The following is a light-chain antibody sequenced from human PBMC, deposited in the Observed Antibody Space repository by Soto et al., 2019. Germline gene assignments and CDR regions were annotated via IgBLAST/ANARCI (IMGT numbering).Light chain of an antibody. CDR1: SADVSTSNF. J-gene: IGLJ1*01. CDR2: DFT. V-gene: IGLV2-14*03. Sequence: ALTQPASVSGSPGQSITISCTGISADVSTSNFVSWYRHHPGKGPRLILYDFTHRPSGISDRFSGSKSGDTASLTISGLRAEDEADYYCASYRSGPLYVFGTGTKVNLL. CDR3: ASYRSGPLYV.